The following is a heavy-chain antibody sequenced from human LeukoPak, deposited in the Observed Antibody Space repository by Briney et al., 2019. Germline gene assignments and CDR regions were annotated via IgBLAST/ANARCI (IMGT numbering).Heavy chain of an antibody. V-gene: IGHV3-11*05. CDR3: AREDFFTPHS. Sequence: GGSLRLSCAASGFTFSDYYMTWIRQAPGKGLEWVSSIGFSSIGYSSDHLKYADSVKGRFTISRDNAKNSLFLQMDSLRAEDTAVYFCAREDFFTPHSWGQGTLVTVSS. D-gene: IGHD3/OR15-3a*01. J-gene: IGHJ4*02. CDR2: IGFSSIGYSSDHL. CDR1: GFTFSDYY.